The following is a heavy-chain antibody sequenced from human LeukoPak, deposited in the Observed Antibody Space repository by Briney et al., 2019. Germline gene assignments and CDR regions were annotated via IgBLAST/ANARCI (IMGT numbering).Heavy chain of an antibody. CDR1: RFTFGDFA. CDR3: ARYQDGSPGY. V-gene: IGHV3-9*01. Sequence: PGRSLRLSCAASRFTFGDFAMHWVRQAPGKGLEWVSGISWNSGSIGYADSVKSRFTISRDNAKNSLYLQMNSLRAEDTAVYYCARYQDGSPGYWGQGTLVTVSS. CDR2: ISWNSGSI. D-gene: IGHD6-13*01. J-gene: IGHJ4*02.